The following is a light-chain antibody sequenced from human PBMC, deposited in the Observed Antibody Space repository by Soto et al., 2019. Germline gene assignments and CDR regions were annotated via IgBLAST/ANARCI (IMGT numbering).Light chain of an antibody. Sequence: DIQMTQSPSTLSASVGDRVAITCRASQSISSWLAWYQQKPGKAPILLIYEASRLESAVPSRFSGSTSGTEFTLTINSLQPDDFATYSCQQYSSYPETFGQGTKV. CDR3: QQYSSYPET. CDR1: QSISSW. V-gene: IGKV1-5*03. J-gene: IGKJ1*01. CDR2: EAS.